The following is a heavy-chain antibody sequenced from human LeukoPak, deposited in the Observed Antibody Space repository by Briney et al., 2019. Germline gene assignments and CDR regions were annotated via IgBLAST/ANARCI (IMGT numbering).Heavy chain of an antibody. CDR2: INSDGSTT. Sequence: GGSLRLSCGASGFTFSSYWMHWVRQAPGKGLMWISRINSDGSTTSYADSVKGRFTISRDNAKNTLYLQMNSLRAEDTAVYYCARGNYYGQDYWGQGTLVTVSS. CDR1: GFTFSSYW. V-gene: IGHV3-74*01. D-gene: IGHD3-10*01. J-gene: IGHJ4*02. CDR3: ARGNYYGQDY.